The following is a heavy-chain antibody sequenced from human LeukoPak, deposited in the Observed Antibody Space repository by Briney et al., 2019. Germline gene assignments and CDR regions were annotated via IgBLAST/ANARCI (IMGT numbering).Heavy chain of an antibody. CDR2: ISYDGSNK. CDR1: GFTFSSYA. D-gene: IGHD6-13*01. V-gene: IGHV3-30-3*01. CDR3: ARDTVLLAAAGAFDI. Sequence: PGGSLRLSCAASGFTFSSYAMHWVRQAPGKGLEWVAVISYDGSNKYYADSVKGRFTISRDNSKNTLYLQMNSLRAEDTAVYYCARDTVLLAAAGAFDIWGQGTMVTVSS. J-gene: IGHJ3*02.